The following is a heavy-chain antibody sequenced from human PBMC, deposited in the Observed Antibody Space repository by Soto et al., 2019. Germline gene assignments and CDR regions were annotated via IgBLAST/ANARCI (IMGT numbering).Heavy chain of an antibody. J-gene: IGHJ6*03. CDR1: GGSISSYY. D-gene: IGHD6-13*01. V-gene: IGHV4-59*12. Sequence: SETLSLTCPVSGGSISSYYWSWIRQPPGKGLEWIGYIYYSGSTNYNPSLKSRVTISVDTSKNQFSLKLSSVTAADTAVYYCARGRSTPVHYYYYMDVWVKGTTVTVSS. CDR3: ARGRSTPVHYYYYMDV. CDR2: IYYSGST.